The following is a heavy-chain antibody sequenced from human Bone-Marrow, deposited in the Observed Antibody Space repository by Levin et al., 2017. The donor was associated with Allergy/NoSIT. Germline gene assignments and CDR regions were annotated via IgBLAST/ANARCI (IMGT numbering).Heavy chain of an antibody. Sequence: ASVKVSCKSSGGTFSTYAINWVRQAPGQGLEWMGGVIPIFDSSNYAQTFQGRLTITADESTSTAYMQLRRLRSDATAVYYFARARTRVAWDVTTPQGYTHYDLDDWGQGTTVTVSS. D-gene: IGHD3-22*01. CDR2: VIPIFDSS. CDR1: GGTFSTYA. J-gene: IGHJ6*02. V-gene: IGHV1-69*13. CDR3: ARARTRVAWDVTTPQGYTHYDLDD.